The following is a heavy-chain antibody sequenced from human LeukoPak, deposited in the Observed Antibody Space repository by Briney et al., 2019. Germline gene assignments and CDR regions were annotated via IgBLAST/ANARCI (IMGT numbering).Heavy chain of an antibody. CDR1: GGTFSSYA. D-gene: IGHD2-2*01. CDR2: IIPIFGTA. Sequence: SVKVSCKASGGTFSSYAISWVRQAPGQGLEWMGGIIPIFGTANYAQKFQGRVTITADESTSTAYMELSSLRSEDTVVYYCAREWGEGVVVPAAISSWFDPWGQGTLVTVSS. CDR3: AREWGEGVVVPAAISSWFDP. V-gene: IGHV1-69*13. J-gene: IGHJ5*02.